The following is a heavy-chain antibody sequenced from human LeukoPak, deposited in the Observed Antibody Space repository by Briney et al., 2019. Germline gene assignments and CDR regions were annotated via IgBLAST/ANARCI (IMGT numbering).Heavy chain of an antibody. D-gene: IGHD3-10*01. CDR2: ITSRSSYI. V-gene: IGHV3-21*06. CDR3: ARAPGGTMVIDY. J-gene: IGHJ4*02. CDR1: GFTFTNAW. Sequence: GGSLRLSCAASGFTFTNAWMSWVRQAPGKGLEWVSSITSRSSYIYYADSVKGRFTISRDNAKNTLYLQMNSLRAEDTALYYCARAPGGTMVIDYWGQGTLVTVSS.